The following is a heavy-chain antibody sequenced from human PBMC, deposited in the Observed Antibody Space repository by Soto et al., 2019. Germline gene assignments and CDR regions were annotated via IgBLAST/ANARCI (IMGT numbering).Heavy chain of an antibody. J-gene: IGHJ4*02. CDR3: AREFAYFGS. CDR2: VYHTGRT. V-gene: IGHV4-61*01. Sequence: TLSLTCTVSGGSFKSGSYSWSWIRQPPGKGLEWIGYVYHTGRTSYNPSLKSRVSISMDTSKNQFSLNLDSVTAADPAVYFCAREFAYFGSWGQGTLVTVSS. CDR1: GGSFKSGSYS. D-gene: IGHD3-16*01.